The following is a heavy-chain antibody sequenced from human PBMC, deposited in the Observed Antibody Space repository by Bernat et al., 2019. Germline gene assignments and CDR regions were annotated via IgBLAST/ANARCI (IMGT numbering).Heavy chain of an antibody. CDR2: INHRGGT. J-gene: IGHJ6*02. D-gene: IGHD3-22*01. V-gene: IGHV4-34*01. CDR3: ARGLPDSAFCCHYGMDV. CDR1: GGSFSGYY. Sequence: QVQLQQWGAGMLKPSETLSLTCAVYGGSFSGYYWSWIRQPPGKGLEWIGEINHRGGTNYNPSLKSRVTTSVDTSKNQFSLKLSSVTAADTSVYYCARGLPDSAFCCHYGMDVWGLGTTVTVSS.